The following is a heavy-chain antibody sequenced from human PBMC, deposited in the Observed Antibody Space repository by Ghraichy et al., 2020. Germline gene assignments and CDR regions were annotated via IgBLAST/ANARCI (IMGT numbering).Heavy chain of an antibody. Sequence: IGRVYTSGSTNYNPSLKSRVTMSVDTSKSQFSLNLSSVTAADTAVYYCARGGGGSSWYWGQVTLVAVS. J-gene: IGHJ4*02. CDR2: VYTSGST. D-gene: IGHD6-13*01. CDR3: ARGGGGSSWY. V-gene: IGHV4-4*07.